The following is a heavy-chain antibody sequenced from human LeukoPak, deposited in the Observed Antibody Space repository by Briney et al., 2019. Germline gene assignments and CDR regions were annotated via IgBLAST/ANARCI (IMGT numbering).Heavy chain of an antibody. Sequence: GGSLRLSCAASGFTFSSYAMHWVRQAPGKGLEWVAVISYDGSNKYYADSVKGRFTISRDNSKNTLYLQMNSLRAEDTAVYYCARAPQLWLPADYWGQGTLVTVSS. CDR1: GFTFSSYA. V-gene: IGHV3-30-3*01. CDR3: ARAPQLWLPADY. J-gene: IGHJ4*02. CDR2: ISYDGSNK. D-gene: IGHD5-18*01.